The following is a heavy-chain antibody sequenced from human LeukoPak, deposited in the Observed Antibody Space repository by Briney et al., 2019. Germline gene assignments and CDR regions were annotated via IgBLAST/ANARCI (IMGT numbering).Heavy chain of an antibody. J-gene: IGHJ4*02. Sequence: GGSLRLSCAASGFTVSSNYMSWVRQAPGKGLEWVSVIYSGGSTYYADYVKGRFTISRDNSKNTVHLQMNSLRADDTAVYYCARAREGYWGQGTLVTVSS. CDR1: GFTVSSNY. V-gene: IGHV3-66*01. CDR2: IYSGGST. CDR3: ARAREGY.